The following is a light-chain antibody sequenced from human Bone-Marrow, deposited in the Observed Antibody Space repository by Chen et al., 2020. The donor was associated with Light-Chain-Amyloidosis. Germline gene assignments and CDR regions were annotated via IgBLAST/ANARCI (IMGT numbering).Light chain of an antibody. CDR2: DDR. J-gene: IGLJ2*01. CDR3: QVWDPPTYHLI. Sequence: SYVLTQPPSVSVAPGQTAGITCGGNNIGDKSVHWLQQKPGQAPLMVVFDDRDRPSGIPERFSGSNSGNTASLTLSRVEAGDEAVYFCQVWDPPTYHLIFGGGTRLTVL. V-gene: IGLV3-21*02. CDR1: NIGDKS.